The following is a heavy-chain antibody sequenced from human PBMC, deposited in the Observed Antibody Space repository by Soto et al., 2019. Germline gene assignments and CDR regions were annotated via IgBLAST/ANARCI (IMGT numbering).Heavy chain of an antibody. CDR1: GGSISSSSYY. CDR3: ARLPSSSYNWFDP. D-gene: IGHD6-6*01. Sequence: SETLSLTCTVSGGSISSSSYYWGWIRQPPGKGLEWIGSIYYSGSTYYNPSLKSRVTISVDTSKHQFSLRLSSVTAAATAVYYCARLPSSSYNWFDPWGQGTLVTVSS. CDR2: IYYSGST. V-gene: IGHV4-39*01. J-gene: IGHJ5*02.